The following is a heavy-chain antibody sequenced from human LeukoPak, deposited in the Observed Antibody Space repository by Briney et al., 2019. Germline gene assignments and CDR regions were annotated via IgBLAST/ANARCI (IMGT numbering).Heavy chain of an antibody. V-gene: IGHV3-23*01. CDR1: GLTFSSSA. D-gene: IGHD3-22*01. Sequence: PGGSLRHSCAASGLTFSSSAITWVRQAPGKGLEWVSAITGSGGSTHYADSVKGRFTISRDNSKNTLYLQMNSLRAEDTAVYYCAKVATGNYYEYWGQGTLVTVSS. J-gene: IGHJ4*02. CDR2: ITGSGGST. CDR3: AKVATGNYYEY.